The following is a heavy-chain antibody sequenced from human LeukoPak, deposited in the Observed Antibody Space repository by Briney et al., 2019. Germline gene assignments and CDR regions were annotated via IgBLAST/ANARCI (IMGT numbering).Heavy chain of an antibody. J-gene: IGHJ4*02. CDR1: GASLKTFY. CDR2: ISTTGSP. Sequence: PSETLSLTCNISGASLKTFYWTWIRQPAGKGLEWIGRISTTGSPNYNAYLKSRLSISMDTSRSQFSLKLSSVAAADTAVYYCARGAGISRPLDYWGQGTLVTVSS. V-gene: IGHV4-4*07. CDR3: ARGAGISRPLDY.